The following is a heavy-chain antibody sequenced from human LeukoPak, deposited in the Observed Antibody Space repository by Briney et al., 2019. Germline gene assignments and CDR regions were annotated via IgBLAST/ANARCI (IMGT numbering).Heavy chain of an antibody. CDR3: ARGVDYGGKVDY. CDR2: ISYDGSNK. D-gene: IGHD4-23*01. Sequence: PGGSLRLSCAASGFTFSSYAMHWVRQAPGKGLEWVAVISYDGSNKYYADSVKGRFTISRDNSKNTLYLQMNSLRAEDTAVYYCARGVDYGGKVDYWGQGTLVTVSS. CDR1: GFTFSSYA. J-gene: IGHJ4*02. V-gene: IGHV3-30*01.